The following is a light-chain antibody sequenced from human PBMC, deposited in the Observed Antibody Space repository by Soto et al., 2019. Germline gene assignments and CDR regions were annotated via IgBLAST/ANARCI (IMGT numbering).Light chain of an antibody. Sequence: DIPLTQSPSFLSASVGDRVTITCRASQGINNYLAWYQQKPGKAPKLLIYAASTLQSGVPTRFSGSGSGTEFTLTISSLQPEDYATYYCQQLINYPQTFGQGTKLEIK. CDR3: QQLINYPQT. J-gene: IGKJ2*01. CDR1: QGINNY. V-gene: IGKV1-9*01. CDR2: AAS.